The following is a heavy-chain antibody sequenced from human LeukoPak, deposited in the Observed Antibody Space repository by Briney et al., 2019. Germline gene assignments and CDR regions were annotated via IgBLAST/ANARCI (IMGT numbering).Heavy chain of an antibody. D-gene: IGHD3-10*01. CDR3: AEHSRTGSSFDPFEY. Sequence: GESLKISCKGSGYSFTTYWIGWVRQMPGGGLEWMGIIYPGDSDTRYSPSFQGQVTISADKSISTAYLQWSRLKASDTAIYYCAEHSRTGSSFDPFEYWGQGALVTVSS. CDR1: GYSFTTYW. V-gene: IGHV5-51*01. J-gene: IGHJ4*02. CDR2: IYPGDSDT.